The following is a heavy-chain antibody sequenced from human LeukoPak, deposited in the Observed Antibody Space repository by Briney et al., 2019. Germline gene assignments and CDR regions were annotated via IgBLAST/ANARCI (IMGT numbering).Heavy chain of an antibody. CDR2: IIGMGSGGST. CDR3: AKSGYNRFDY. CDR1: GFTFSSSA. D-gene: IGHD5-24*01. Sequence: GGSLRLSCAASGFTFSSSAMSWVRQAPGKGLEWVSSIIGMGSGGSTYYADSVKGRFTISRDNSKNTLYLQMNSLIAEDTAVYYCAKSGYNRFDYWGQGTRVTVSS. V-gene: IGHV3-23*01. J-gene: IGHJ4*02.